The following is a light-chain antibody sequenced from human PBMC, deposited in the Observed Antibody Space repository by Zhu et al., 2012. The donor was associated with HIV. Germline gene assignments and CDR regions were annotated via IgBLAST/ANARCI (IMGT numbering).Light chain of an antibody. CDR2: EAS. J-gene: IGKJ2*01. CDR3: QQYYTPSYN. CDR1: QSVYKW. Sequence: MTQSPSTLSASIGDRVTITCRASQSVYKWLAWYQQKPEKAPKLLIYEASILETGVPSRFSGSGSGTEFTLTISSLQSDDFATYSCQQYYTPSYNFGQGTKLQI. V-gene: IGKV1-5*03.